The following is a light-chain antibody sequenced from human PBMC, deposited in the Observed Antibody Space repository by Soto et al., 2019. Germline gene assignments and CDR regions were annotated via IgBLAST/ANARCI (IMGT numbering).Light chain of an antibody. CDR3: QQSDSSPFS. J-gene: IGKJ2*01. V-gene: IGKV1-39*01. CDR2: GAS. CDR1: QNIGNY. Sequence: DIQMTQSPSSLSASVGDRVALTCRASQNIGNYLSWYAQKPGKAPKLLIYGASSLQSGVPSRFSGSGSGTHFTLTNSSLQPEDFATYYCQQSDSSPFSFGQGTKLEMK.